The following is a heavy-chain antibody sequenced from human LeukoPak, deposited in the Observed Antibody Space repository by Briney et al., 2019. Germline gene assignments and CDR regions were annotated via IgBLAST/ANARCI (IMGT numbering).Heavy chain of an antibody. CDR3: ARPLGGGLYY. D-gene: IGHD1-26*01. CDR1: GYSFMSYW. Sequence: GESLKISCKGFGYSFMSYWIGWVRQMPGKGLEWMGIIYPGDSDTRYSPSFQGQVNISADKSISTAYLQWRSLKDSDTDINYCARPLGGGLYYWGQGTLITVSS. V-gene: IGHV5-51*01. CDR2: IYPGDSDT. J-gene: IGHJ4*02.